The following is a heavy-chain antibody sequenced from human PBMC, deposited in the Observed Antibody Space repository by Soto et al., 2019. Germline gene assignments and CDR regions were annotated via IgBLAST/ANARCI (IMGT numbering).Heavy chain of an antibody. CDR1: GFTYSSYW. V-gene: IGHV3-7*01. CDR3: AREPRVLAY. J-gene: IGHJ1*01. CDR2: MNPDGSQI. Sequence: EVRLVESGGGVVQPGESLRLSCVASGFTYSSYWMAWVRQIPGKGLEWVAYMNPDGSQIFYVDSVKGRFTISRDNAKNSLYLRMASLRVEDTAIYYCAREPRVLAYWGQGTLVTVSS. D-gene: IGHD3-10*01.